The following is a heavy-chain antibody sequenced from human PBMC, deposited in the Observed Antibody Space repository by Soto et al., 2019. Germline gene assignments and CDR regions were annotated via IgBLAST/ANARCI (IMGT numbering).Heavy chain of an antibody. CDR3: ARGPLLWSRYKTRFDP. V-gene: IGHV4-34*01. D-gene: IGHD2-21*01. CDR2: INHSGST. CDR1: GGSFSGYY. Sequence: QVQLQQWGAGLLKPSETLSLTCAVYGGSFSGYYWSWIRQPPGKGLEWIGEINHSGSTNYNPSLKSRVTISVDTSKNQFSLKLSSVTAADTAVYYCARGPLLWSRYKTRFDPWGQGTLVTVSS. J-gene: IGHJ5*02.